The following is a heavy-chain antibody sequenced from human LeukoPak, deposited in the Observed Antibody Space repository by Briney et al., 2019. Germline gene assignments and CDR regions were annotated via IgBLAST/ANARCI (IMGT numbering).Heavy chain of an antibody. V-gene: IGHV3-7*01. CDR2: GGEK. CDR1: GFTFSTYW. Sequence: GGSLRLSCAASGFTFSTYWMKADGGEKDHVASVKGRFTISRDNAKNSLYLQMNSLRVEDTAVYYCAGGGAARPDFWGQGTLVTVSS. D-gene: IGHD6-6*01. CDR3: AGGGAARPDF. J-gene: IGHJ4*02.